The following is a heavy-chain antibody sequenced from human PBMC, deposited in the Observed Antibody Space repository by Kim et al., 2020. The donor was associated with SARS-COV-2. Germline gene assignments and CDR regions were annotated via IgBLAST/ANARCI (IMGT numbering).Heavy chain of an antibody. CDR3: ARDPPGYSYGYCDY. CDR2: ISYDGSNK. CDR1: GFTFSSYA. Sequence: GGSLRLSCAASGFTFSSYAMHWVRQAPGKGLEWVAVISYDGSNKYYADSVKGRFTISRDNSKNTLYLQMNSLRAEDTAVYYCARDPPGYSYGYCDYWGQGTLVTVSS. D-gene: IGHD5-18*01. J-gene: IGHJ4*02. V-gene: IGHV3-30*04.